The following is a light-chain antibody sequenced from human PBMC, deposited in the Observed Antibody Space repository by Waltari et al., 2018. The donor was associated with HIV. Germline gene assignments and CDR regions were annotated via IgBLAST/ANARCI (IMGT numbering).Light chain of an antibody. V-gene: IGKV3-15*01. CDR1: QSISAK. Sequence: EIVLTQSPGTLSLSPGERATLSCRASQSISAKVAWYQQRPGQAPRLLIYEAATRPTGIPARFSGSGSGTEFTLTISSLQSEDFATYFCQQYDDGPRGITFGQGTMLEIK. CDR3: QQYDDGPRGIT. CDR2: EAA. J-gene: IGKJ2*01.